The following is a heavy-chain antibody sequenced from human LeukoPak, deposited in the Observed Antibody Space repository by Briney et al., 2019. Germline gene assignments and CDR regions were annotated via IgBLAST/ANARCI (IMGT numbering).Heavy chain of an antibody. CDR1: GFTFSSYW. CDR2: INGDGSEL. J-gene: IGHJ6*03. D-gene: IGHD2-2*01. V-gene: IGHV3-7*01. Sequence: GGSLRLSCAASGFTFSSYWMTWVRQAPGKGLEWVANINGDGSELYYVDSVKGRFTISRDNAKNSLFLQMNSLGAEDTALYYCARDNILPAAYYIDVWGKGATVTVSS. CDR3: ARDNILPAAYYIDV.